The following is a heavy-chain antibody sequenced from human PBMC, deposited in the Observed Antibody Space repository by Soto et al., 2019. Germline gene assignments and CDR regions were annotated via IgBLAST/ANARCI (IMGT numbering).Heavy chain of an antibody. D-gene: IGHD2-15*01. V-gene: IGHV1-69*02. CDR3: ASSGLVVAATRGDY. Sequence: QVQLVQSGAEVKKPGSSVKVSCKASGGTFSSYTISWVRQAPGQGLEWMGRIIPILGIANYAQKFQGRVTITADKSTSTAYMELSSLRSEDTAVYYCASSGLVVAATRGDYWGQGTLVTVSS. J-gene: IGHJ4*02. CDR1: GGTFSSYT. CDR2: IIPILGIA.